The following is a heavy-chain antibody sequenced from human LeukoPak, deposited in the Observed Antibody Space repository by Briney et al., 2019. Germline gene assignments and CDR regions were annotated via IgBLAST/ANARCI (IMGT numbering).Heavy chain of an antibody. CDR1: DYTFTSYG. V-gene: IGHV1-18*01. CDR3: ARGPYCSGGTCYSQYFDY. Sequence: ASVKVSCKASDYTFTSYGISWVRQAPGQGLEWMGWVSTYNGDTNYAQKLQGRVTMTTDTSTSTAYMELGSLRSDDTAVYYCARGPYCSGGTCYSQYFDYWGQGTLVTVSS. D-gene: IGHD2-15*01. J-gene: IGHJ4*02. CDR2: VSTYNGDT.